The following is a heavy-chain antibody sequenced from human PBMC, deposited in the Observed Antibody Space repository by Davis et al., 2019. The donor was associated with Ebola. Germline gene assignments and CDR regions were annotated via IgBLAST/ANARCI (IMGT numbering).Heavy chain of an antibody. CDR3: ARDLVAYYDSSGYADY. Sequence: SVKVSCKASGFTFTSSAMQWVRQARGQRLEWIGWIVVGSGNTNYAQKFQERVTITRDMSTSTAYMELSSLRSEDTAVYYCARDLVAYYDSSGYADYWGQGTLVTVSS. J-gene: IGHJ4*02. D-gene: IGHD3-22*01. V-gene: IGHV1-58*02. CDR2: IVVGSGNT. CDR1: GFTFTSSA.